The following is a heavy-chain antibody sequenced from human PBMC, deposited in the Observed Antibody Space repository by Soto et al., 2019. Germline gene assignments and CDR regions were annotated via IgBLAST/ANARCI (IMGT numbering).Heavy chain of an antibody. D-gene: IGHD1-26*01. CDR3: ARGQLSEWELLPSYFDY. CDR2: IRSKAYSGTT. CDR1: GFTFGAYA. J-gene: IGHJ4*02. Sequence: EVQLVESGGGLVQPGRSLRLSCTASGFTFGAYAMTWVRQAPGKGLEWVGFIRSKAYSGTTEYAASVKGRFTISRDDSKSIAYLQMNSLKTEDTAVYYCARGQLSEWELLPSYFDYWGQGTLVTVSS. V-gene: IGHV3-49*04.